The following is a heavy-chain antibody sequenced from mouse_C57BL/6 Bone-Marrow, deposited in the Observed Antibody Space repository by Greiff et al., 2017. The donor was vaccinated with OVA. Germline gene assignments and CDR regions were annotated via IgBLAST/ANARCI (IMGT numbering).Heavy chain of an antibody. CDR3: ARMAEITTVVAPYYYAMDY. CDR2: IWWDDDK. CDR1: GFSLSTFGMG. D-gene: IGHD1-1*01. Sequence: QVTLKESGPGILQPSQTLSLTCSFSGFSLSTFGMGVGWIRQPSGKGLEWLAHIWWDDDKYYNPALKSRLTISKDTSKNQVFLKIANVDTADTATYYCARMAEITTVVAPYYYAMDYWGQGTSVTVSS. V-gene: IGHV8-8*01. J-gene: IGHJ4*01.